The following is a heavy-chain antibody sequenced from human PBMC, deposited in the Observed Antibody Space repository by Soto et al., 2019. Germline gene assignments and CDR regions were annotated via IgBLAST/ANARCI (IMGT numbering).Heavy chain of an antibody. Sequence: SETLSLTCAVYGGSFSGYYWSWIRQPPGKGLEWIGEINHSGSTNYNPSLKSRVTISVDTSKNQFSLKLTSVTAADTAVYYCARNRYGYDFWSGYYTGPYYYYGMDVWGQGTTVTVSS. V-gene: IGHV4-34*01. J-gene: IGHJ6*02. CDR1: GGSFSGYY. CDR3: ARNRYGYDFWSGYYTGPYYYYGMDV. D-gene: IGHD3-3*01. CDR2: INHSGST.